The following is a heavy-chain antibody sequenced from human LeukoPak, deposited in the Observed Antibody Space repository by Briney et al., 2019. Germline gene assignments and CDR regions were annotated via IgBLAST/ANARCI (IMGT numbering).Heavy chain of an antibody. CDR2: INPNSGGT. V-gene: IGHV1-2*02. Sequence: ASVKVSCKASGYTFTGYYMHWVRQAPGQGLEWMGWINPNSGGTNYAQKFQGRVTMTRDTSISTAYMELSRLRSDDTAVYYCAIDQGYSSGYYYLFDYWGQGTLVTVSS. J-gene: IGHJ4*02. CDR1: GYTFTGYY. D-gene: IGHD3-22*01. CDR3: AIDQGYSSGYYYLFDY.